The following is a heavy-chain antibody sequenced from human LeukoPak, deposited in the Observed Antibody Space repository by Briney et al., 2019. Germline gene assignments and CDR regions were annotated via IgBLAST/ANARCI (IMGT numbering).Heavy chain of an antibody. V-gene: IGHV4-59*01. CDR3: ARDSELSYYYYMDV. J-gene: IGHJ6*03. CDR1: GGSISSYY. D-gene: IGHD1-1*01. CDR2: IYYSGST. Sequence: PETLSLTCTVSGGSISSYYWSWIRQPPGKGLEWIGYIYYSGSTNYNPSLKSRVTISVDTSKNQFSLKLSSVTAADTAVYYCARDSELSYYYYMDVWGKGTTVTVSS.